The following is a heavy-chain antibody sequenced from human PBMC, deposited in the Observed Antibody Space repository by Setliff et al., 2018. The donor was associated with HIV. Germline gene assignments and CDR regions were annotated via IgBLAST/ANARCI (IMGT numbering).Heavy chain of an antibody. D-gene: IGHD1-1*01. J-gene: IGHJ3*01. V-gene: IGHV1-69*13. CDR2: VIPSFATA. Sequence: GASVKVSCKASGGTFSSYAISWVRQAPGQGPEWMGGVIPSFATANYAQKFQGRITITADELTSTVYMDLNSLKSEDSAVYYCANPHDGGAFDVWGQGTAVTVSS. CDR1: GGTFSSYA. CDR3: ANPHDGGAFDV.